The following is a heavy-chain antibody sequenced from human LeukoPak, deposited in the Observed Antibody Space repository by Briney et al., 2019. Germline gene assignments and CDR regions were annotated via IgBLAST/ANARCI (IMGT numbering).Heavy chain of an antibody. CDR2: IYYSGST. D-gene: IGHD1-26*01. CDR1: GGSISSYY. V-gene: IGHV4-59*01. CDR3: ARSSGSYYRDTKLLFDY. J-gene: IGHJ4*02. Sequence: SETLSLTCTVSGGSISSYYWSWIRQPPGKGLEWIGYIYYSGSTNYNPSLKSRVTISVDTSKNQFSLKLSSVTAADTAVYYCARSSGSYYRDTKLLFDYWGQGTLVTVSS.